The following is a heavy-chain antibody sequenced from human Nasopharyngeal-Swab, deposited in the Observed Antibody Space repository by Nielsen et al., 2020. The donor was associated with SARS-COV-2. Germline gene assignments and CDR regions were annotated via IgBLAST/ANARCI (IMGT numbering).Heavy chain of an antibody. Sequence: ASVKVSCKASGYTFTDYYIHWVRQAPGQGLEWMGRINPNSGGTNSAQKFQGRVTMTRDTSISTAYMGLSELGSADTALYFCARGACTGNSCYTGANTFHIWGLGTMVTVSS. CDR3: ARGACTGNSCYTGANTFHI. CDR1: GYTFTDYY. J-gene: IGHJ3*02. D-gene: IGHD2-8*02. V-gene: IGHV1-2*06. CDR2: INPNSGGT.